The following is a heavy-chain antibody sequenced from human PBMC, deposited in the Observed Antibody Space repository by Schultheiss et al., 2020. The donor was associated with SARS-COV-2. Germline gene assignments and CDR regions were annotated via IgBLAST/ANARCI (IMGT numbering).Heavy chain of an antibody. D-gene: IGHD3-3*01. CDR2: IKQDGSEK. V-gene: IGHV3-7*01. J-gene: IGHJ6*03. CDR1: GFTFSNAW. CDR3: ARDNDDFWSGYYYMDV. Sequence: GESLKISCAASGFTFSNAWMSWVRQAPGKGLEWVANIKQDGSEKYYVDSVKGRFTISRDNAKNSLYLQMNSLRAEDTAVYYCARDNDDFWSGYYYMDVWGKGTTVTVSS.